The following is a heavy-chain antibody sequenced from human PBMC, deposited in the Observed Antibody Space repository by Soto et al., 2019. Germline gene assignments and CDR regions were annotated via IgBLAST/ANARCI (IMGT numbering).Heavy chain of an antibody. CDR1: GYPVTAYY. CDR2: INPATGAA. CDR3: ARGGGVGVAGSAAFDM. V-gene: IGHV1-2*02. Sequence: QLHLVQSGAVVKKPGASVTVSCSASGYPVTAYYMHWVRQAPGRGLEWMGGINPATGAAKYTQTFQGRVTMTRDTSTSTVFMELGGRTSGATAVFYCARGGGVGVAGSAAFDMWGQGTLVTVSS. D-gene: IGHD3-3*01. J-gene: IGHJ3*02.